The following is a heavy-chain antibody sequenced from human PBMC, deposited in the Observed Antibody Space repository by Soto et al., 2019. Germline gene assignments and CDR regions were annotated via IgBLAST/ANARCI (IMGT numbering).Heavy chain of an antibody. CDR3: ARELTYDSSGYLDY. D-gene: IGHD3-22*01. CDR2: IWYDGSNK. V-gene: IGHV3-33*01. J-gene: IGHJ4*02. Sequence: GGSLRLSCAASGFTFSSYGMHWVRQAPGKGLEWVAVIWYDGSNKYYADSVKGRFTISRDNSKNTLYLQTNSLRAEDTAVYYCARELTYDSSGYLDYWGQGTLVTVSS. CDR1: GFTFSSYG.